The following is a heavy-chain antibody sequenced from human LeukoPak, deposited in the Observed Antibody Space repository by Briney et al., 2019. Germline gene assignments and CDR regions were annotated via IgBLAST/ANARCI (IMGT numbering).Heavy chain of an antibody. J-gene: IGHJ2*01. D-gene: IGHD3-3*02. CDR3: ARVGDHFHWNLDL. CDR2: IYSGGTT. CDR1: GFTVSTYY. V-gene: IGHV3-53*01. Sequence: GRSLRLSCAASGFTVSTYYMNWVRQAPGKGLEWVSIIYSGGTTYYADSVKGRFAISRDTSKNTLSLQMSSLRAEDTAVYFCARVGDHFHWNLDLWGRGTLVTVSS.